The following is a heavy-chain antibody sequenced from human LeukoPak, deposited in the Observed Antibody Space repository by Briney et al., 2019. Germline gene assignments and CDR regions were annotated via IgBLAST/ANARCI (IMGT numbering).Heavy chain of an antibody. D-gene: IGHD3-3*01. Sequence: SQTLSLTCSVSGGSISSGVYYWSWIRQPPGKGLEWIGYIYYSGSTYYNPSLKSRVTISVDTSKNQFSLKLNSVTAADTAVYYCARENAEWLIDYWGQGALVTVSS. J-gene: IGHJ4*02. V-gene: IGHV4-30-4*08. CDR1: GGSISSGVYY. CDR3: ARENAEWLIDY. CDR2: IYYSGST.